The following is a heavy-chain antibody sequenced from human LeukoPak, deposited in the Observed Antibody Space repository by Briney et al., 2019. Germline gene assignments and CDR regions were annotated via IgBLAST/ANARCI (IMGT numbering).Heavy chain of an antibody. Sequence: PGRSLRLSCAASGFTFSSYGMHWVRQAPGKGLEWVAVISYDGSNKYYADSVKGRFTISRDNSKNTLYLQMNSLRAEDTAAYYCATQRPFDWFGTPVAFDIWGQGTMVTVSS. J-gene: IGHJ3*02. D-gene: IGHD3-9*01. CDR3: ATQRPFDWFGTPVAFDI. CDR2: ISYDGSNK. V-gene: IGHV3-30*03. CDR1: GFTFSSYG.